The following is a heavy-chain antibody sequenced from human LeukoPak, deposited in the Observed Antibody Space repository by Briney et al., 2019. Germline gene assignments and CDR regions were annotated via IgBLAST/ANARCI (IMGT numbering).Heavy chain of an antibody. Sequence: SETLSLTCTVSGGSISSSSYYWVWIRQPPGKGLEWIGSIYSGGSTYYNPSLKSRVTISVYTSKNHFSLKLSSVTAADTAVYYCARHGCSSSTPYNWFDPWGQGTLVTVSS. CDR3: ARHGCSSSTPYNWFDP. CDR2: IYSGGST. D-gene: IGHD6-13*01. V-gene: IGHV4-39*01. J-gene: IGHJ5*02. CDR1: GGSISSSSYY.